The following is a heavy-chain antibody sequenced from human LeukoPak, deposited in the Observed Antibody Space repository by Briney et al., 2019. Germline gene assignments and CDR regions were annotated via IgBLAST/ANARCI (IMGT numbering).Heavy chain of an antibody. CDR3: ARGPKTLFDY. V-gene: IGHV3-48*01. CDR2: ISSNGSTI. J-gene: IGHJ4*02. CDR1: ALTFSDYS. Sequence: QSGGSLRLSCAASALTFSDYSMNWVRQAPGKGLEWISYISSNGSTIYYAASVKGRFTISRDSAKNSLYLQMNGLRAEDTAIYYCARGPKTLFDYWGQGTLVTVSS.